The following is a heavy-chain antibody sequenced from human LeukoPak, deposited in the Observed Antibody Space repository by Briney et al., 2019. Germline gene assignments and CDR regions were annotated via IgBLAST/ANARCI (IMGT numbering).Heavy chain of an antibody. CDR1: GGSISSYY. CDR2: IYTSGST. Sequence: SETLSLTCTVSGGSISSYYWSWIRQPAGKGLEWIGRIYTSGSTNYNPSLKSRVTMSVDTSKNQFSLKLSSVTAADTAVYYCARAGYDILTGPYDAFDIWGQGTMVTVSS. CDR3: ARAGYDILTGPYDAFDI. J-gene: IGHJ3*02. D-gene: IGHD3-9*01. V-gene: IGHV4-4*07.